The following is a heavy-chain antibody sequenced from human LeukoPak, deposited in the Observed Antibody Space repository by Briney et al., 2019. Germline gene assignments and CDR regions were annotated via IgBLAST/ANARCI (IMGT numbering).Heavy chain of an antibody. CDR2: IYTSGST. CDR3: ARSAGYSSGWYFYF. CDR1: GRSISSYY. Sequence: PSETLSLTCTVSGRSISSYYWRWIRQPAGKGREWIGCIYTSGSTNYNPSLKSRVTMSEDTSKNQFYLKMSSVTAADTAVYYCARSAGYSSGWYFYFWGQGTLVTVSS. J-gene: IGHJ4*02. V-gene: IGHV4-4*07. D-gene: IGHD6-19*01.